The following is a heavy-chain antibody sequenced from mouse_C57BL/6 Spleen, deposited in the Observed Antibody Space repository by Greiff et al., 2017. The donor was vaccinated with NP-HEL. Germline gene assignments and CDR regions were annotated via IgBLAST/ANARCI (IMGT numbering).Heavy chain of an antibody. CDR1: GFTFSDYG. CDR2: ISSGSSTI. V-gene: IGHV5-17*01. CDR3: ARGPYGDY. Sequence: EVKLMESGGGLVKPGGSLKLPCTASGFTFSDYGMHWVRQAPEKGLEWVAYISSGSSTIYYADTVKGRFTISRDNAKNTLFLQMTSLRSEDTAMYYCARGPYGDYWGQGTTLTVSS. D-gene: IGHD1-1*01. J-gene: IGHJ2*01.